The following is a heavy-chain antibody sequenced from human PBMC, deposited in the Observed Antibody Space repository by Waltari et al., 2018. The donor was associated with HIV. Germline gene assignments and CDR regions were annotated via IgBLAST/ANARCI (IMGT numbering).Heavy chain of an antibody. CDR2: INQSGNT. Sequence: QVQLQQWGAGLLKPSETLSLTCAVYGGSFSGYFWTWIRQAPGKGLEWIGEINQSGNTRYNPSLKSRVTTSIDTSKNQFSLGLNSVTAADTAVYYCARVFGGGHFDYWGRGTLVTVS. J-gene: IGHJ4*02. V-gene: IGHV4-34*01. D-gene: IGHD3-10*01. CDR1: GGSFSGYF. CDR3: ARVFGGGHFDY.